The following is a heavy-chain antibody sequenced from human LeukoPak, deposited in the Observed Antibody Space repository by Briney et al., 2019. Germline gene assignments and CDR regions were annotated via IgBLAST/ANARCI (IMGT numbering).Heavy chain of an antibody. CDR3: AREGAAQRGEGSFDY. Sequence: SQTLSLTCTVSDDSISSGRYYWSCNPQSAGKELEWIGRIHSSCKTNYNPSLKSRVTISVDASKNHFSLKVTSVSIADTAVYYCAREGAAQRGEGSFDYWGQGTLVPVSS. CDR2: IHSSCKT. V-gene: IGHV4-61*02. J-gene: IGHJ4*02. D-gene: IGHD3-10*01. CDR1: DDSISSGRYY.